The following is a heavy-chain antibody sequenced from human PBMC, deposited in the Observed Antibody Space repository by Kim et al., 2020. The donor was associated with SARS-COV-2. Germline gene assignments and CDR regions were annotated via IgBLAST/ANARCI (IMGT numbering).Heavy chain of an antibody. V-gene: IGHV3-7*01. CDR1: GFTFSGYW. CDR2: INQDGSVK. D-gene: IGHD3-22*01. J-gene: IGHJ6*02. Sequence: GGSLRLSCAAPGFTFSGYWMSWVRQAPGKGLEWVANINQDGSVKYYVDSVKGRFTISRDNAKNSLYLQMNSLRAEDTAVYYCARHNYDSSGYFYYYYGMDVWGQGTTVTVSS. CDR3: ARHNYDSSGYFYYYYGMDV.